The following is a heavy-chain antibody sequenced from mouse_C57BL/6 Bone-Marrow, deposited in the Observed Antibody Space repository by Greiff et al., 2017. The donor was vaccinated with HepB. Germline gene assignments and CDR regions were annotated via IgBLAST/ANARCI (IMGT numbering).Heavy chain of an antibody. CDR2: ISGGGGNT. D-gene: IGHD3-2*02. CDR3: ARHIDSSGFFAY. Sequence: DVHLVESGGGLVKPGGSLKLSCAASGFTFSSYTMSWVRQTPEKRLEWVATISGGGGNTYYPDSVKGRFTISRDNAKNTLYLQMSSLRSEDTALYYCARHIDSSGFFAYWGQGTLVTVSA. CDR1: GFTFSSYT. V-gene: IGHV5-9*01. J-gene: IGHJ3*01.